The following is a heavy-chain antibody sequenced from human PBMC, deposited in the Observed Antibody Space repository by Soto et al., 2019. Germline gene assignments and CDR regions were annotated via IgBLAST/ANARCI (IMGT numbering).Heavy chain of an antibody. CDR2: IYSGGST. V-gene: IGHV3-66*01. CDR3: ARDRENGDYYDY. D-gene: IGHD4-17*01. J-gene: IGHJ4*02. CDR1: GFTVSSNY. Sequence: EVQLVESGGGLVQPGGSLRLSCAASGFTVSSNYMSWVRQAPGKGLEWVSVIYSGGSTYYADSVKGRFTISRDNSKNTLYLQRNSLRAEDTAVYYCARDRENGDYYDYWGQGTLVTVSS.